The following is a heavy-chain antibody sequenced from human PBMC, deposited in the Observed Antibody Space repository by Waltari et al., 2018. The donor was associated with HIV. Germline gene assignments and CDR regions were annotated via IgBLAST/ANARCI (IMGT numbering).Heavy chain of an antibody. CDR2: ISSSSSRI. CDR1: GLSFSRFR. CDR3: VAAGDY. V-gene: IGHV3-48*02. Sequence: EVQLVESGGDLVRPGGSLRLSCATSGLSFSRFRMNGVRQAPGKVLDWISNISSSSSRIYYADSVKGRFTISRDNDKNSLYLLMNSLRDEDTAVYYCVAAGDYWGHGTLVTVSP. J-gene: IGHJ4*01.